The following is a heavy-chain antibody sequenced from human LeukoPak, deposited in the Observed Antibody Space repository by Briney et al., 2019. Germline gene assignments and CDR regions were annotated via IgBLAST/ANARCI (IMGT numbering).Heavy chain of an antibody. D-gene: IGHD2/OR15-2a*01. CDR3: ARRNNFDI. J-gene: IGHJ3*02. Sequence: GSLRLSCAASGFTVSSNFMSWVRQAPGNGLEWVGFISHSGSTNYNPSLKSRVTISLDTSNNQLSLKLTSVTAADTAVYYCARRNNFDIWGQGTLVTVSS. CDR1: GFTVSSNF. CDR2: ISHSGST. V-gene: IGHV4-59*08.